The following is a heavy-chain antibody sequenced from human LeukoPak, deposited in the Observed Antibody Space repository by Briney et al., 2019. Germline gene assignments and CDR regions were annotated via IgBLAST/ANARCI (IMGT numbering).Heavy chain of an antibody. D-gene: IGHD4-11*01. CDR3: AKATDDYSRRGIDY. V-gene: IGHV3-23*01. J-gene: IGHJ4*02. CDR1: GFTFSSYA. CDR2: ISASGDGS. Sequence: QPGGSLRLSCAASGFTFSSYAINWVRQAPGKGLEWVSSISASGDGSYYALSVKGRFTISRDNSKNTLFLQMNSLRAEDTAVYYCAKATDDYSRRGIDYWGQGALVTVSS.